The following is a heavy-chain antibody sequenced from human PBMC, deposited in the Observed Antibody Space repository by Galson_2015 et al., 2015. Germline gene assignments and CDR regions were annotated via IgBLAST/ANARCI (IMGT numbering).Heavy chain of an antibody. CDR3: ARDRDYGSGSAYFDY. Sequence: SLRLSCAASGFTFSSYAMHWVRQAPGKGLEWVAVISYDGSNKYYADSVKGRFTISRDNSKNTLYLQMNSLRAEDTAVYYCARDRDYGSGSAYFDYWGQGTLVTVSS. CDR1: GFTFSSYA. J-gene: IGHJ4*02. D-gene: IGHD3-10*01. V-gene: IGHV3-30-3*01. CDR2: ISYDGSNK.